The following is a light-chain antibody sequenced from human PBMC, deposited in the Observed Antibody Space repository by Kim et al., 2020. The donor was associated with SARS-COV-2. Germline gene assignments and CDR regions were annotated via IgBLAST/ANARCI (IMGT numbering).Light chain of an antibody. Sequence: QTATLTCTGNNNNVGNQEAAWLQQHQGHPPKLLSYRNNSRPSGISERLSASRSGNTASLTITGLQPEDEADYYCSAWDTSLSAWLFGGGTKLTVL. J-gene: IGLJ3*02. CDR3: SAWDTSLSAWL. CDR1: NNNVGNQE. V-gene: IGLV10-54*01. CDR2: RNN.